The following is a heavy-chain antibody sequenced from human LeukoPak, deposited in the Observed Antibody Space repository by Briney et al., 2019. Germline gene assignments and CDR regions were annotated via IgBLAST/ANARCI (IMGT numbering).Heavy chain of an antibody. Sequence: GGSLRLSCAASGFTVSSNYMSWVRQAPGKGLEWVANIKHDGSEEYYGDSVRGRFTISRDNAKNSLILQTNSLRGEDTAVYYCARALGNSTGDYWGQGTLVTVSS. D-gene: IGHD7-27*01. CDR3: ARALGNSTGDY. CDR1: GFTVSSNY. V-gene: IGHV3-7*04. J-gene: IGHJ4*02. CDR2: IKHDGSEE.